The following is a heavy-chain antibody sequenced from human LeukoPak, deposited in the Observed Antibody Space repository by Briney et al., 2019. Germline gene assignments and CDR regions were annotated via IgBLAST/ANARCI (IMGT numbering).Heavy chain of an antibody. CDR2: ISSSGSTI. V-gene: IGHV3-48*03. D-gene: IGHD3-22*01. CDR1: GFTFSSYA. J-gene: IGHJ4*02. CDR3: ARDSPSDTAMVNYDSSGYYPAYFDY. Sequence: GGSLRLSCAASGFTFSSYAMSWVRQAPGKGLEWVSYISSSGSTIYYADSVKGRFTISRDNAKNSLYLQMNSLRAEDTAVYYCARDSPSDTAMVNYDSSGYYPAYFDYWGQGTLVTVSS.